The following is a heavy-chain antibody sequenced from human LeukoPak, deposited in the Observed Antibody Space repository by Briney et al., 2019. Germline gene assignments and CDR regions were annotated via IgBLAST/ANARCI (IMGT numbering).Heavy chain of an antibody. V-gene: IGHV1-24*01. CDR2: FDPEDGET. CDR3: ATGQVGATIAEYFQH. CDR1: GYTLTELS. Sequence: ASVKVSCKVSGYTLTELSMHWVRQAPGKGLEWMGGFDPEDGETIYAQKFQGRVTMTEDTSTDTAYMELSSLRSEDTAVYYCATGQVGATIAEYFQHWGQGTLVTVSS. D-gene: IGHD1-26*01. J-gene: IGHJ1*01.